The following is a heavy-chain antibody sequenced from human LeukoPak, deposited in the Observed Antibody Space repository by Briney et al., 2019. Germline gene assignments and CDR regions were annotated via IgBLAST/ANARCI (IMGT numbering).Heavy chain of an antibody. Sequence: GGSLRLSCAASGFTFDDYAMHSVRQAPGKGLEWVSLISGEGGSTYYADSVKGRFTISRDNAKNSLYLQMNSLRAEDTAVYYCARDQRDEMATISAFDYWGQGTLVTVSS. CDR1: GFTFDDYA. J-gene: IGHJ4*02. CDR3: ARDQRDEMATISAFDY. D-gene: IGHD5-24*01. CDR2: ISGEGGST. V-gene: IGHV3-43*02.